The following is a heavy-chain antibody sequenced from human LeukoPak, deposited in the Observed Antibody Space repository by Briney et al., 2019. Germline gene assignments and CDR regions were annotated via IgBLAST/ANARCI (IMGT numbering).Heavy chain of an antibody. Sequence: ASVKVSCKASGGTFSSYAISWVRQAPGQGLEWMGGIIPIFGTANYAQKFQGRVTITTDESTSTAYMELSSLRSEDTAVYYCAREGQRGGLNDYWGQGTLVTASS. CDR3: AREGQRGGLNDY. D-gene: IGHD3-10*01. J-gene: IGHJ4*02. CDR1: GGTFSSYA. CDR2: IIPIFGTA. V-gene: IGHV1-69*05.